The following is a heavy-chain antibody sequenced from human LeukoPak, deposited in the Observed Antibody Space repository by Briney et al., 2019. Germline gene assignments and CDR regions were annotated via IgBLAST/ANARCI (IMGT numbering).Heavy chain of an antibody. J-gene: IGHJ4*02. CDR2: IIPIFGTA. D-gene: IGHD2-15*01. CDR3: ARDHYCSGGSCYPRIAVAGAHFDY. CDR1: GGTFSSYA. V-gene: IGHV1-69*13. Sequence: SVKVSCKASGGTFSSYAISWVRQAPGQGLEWMGGIIPIFGTANYAQKFQGRVTITADESTSTAYMELSSLRSEDTAVYYCARDHYCSGGSCYPRIAVAGAHFDYWGQGTLVTVSS.